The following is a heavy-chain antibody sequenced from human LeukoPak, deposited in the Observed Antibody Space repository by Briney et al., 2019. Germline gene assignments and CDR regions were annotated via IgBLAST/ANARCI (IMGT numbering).Heavy chain of an antibody. Sequence: SETLSLTCTVSGGSISSYYWSWIRQPPGKGLEWIGYIYYSGSTNYNPSLKSRVTISVDTSKNQFSLKLSSVTAADTAVYYCARRYYYNLGSFPFDFWGQGTLVTVSS. J-gene: IGHJ4*02. CDR2: IYYSGST. CDR1: GGSISSYY. CDR3: ARRYYYNLGSFPFDF. V-gene: IGHV4-59*12. D-gene: IGHD3-10*01.